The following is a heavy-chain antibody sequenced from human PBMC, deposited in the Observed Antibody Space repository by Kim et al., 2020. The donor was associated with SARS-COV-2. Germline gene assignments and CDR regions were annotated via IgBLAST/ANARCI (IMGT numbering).Heavy chain of an antibody. CDR3: ARGDRTFVLRYFDWSLTAYNWFDP. V-gene: IGHV4-34*01. J-gene: IGHJ5*02. CDR1: GGSFSGYY. D-gene: IGHD3-9*01. Sequence: SETLSLTCAVYGGSFSGYYWSWIRQPPGKGLEWIGEINHSGSTNYNPSLKSRVTISVDTSKNQFSLKLSSVTAADTAVYYCARGDRTFVLRYFDWSLTAYNWFDPWGQGTLVTVSS. CDR2: INHSGST.